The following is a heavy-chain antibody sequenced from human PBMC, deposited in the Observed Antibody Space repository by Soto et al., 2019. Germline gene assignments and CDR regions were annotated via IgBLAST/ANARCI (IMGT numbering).Heavy chain of an antibody. J-gene: IGHJ4*02. Sequence: PGGSLRLSFAASGFTFSIFGMHWVRQAPGKGLEWAAIIWYDGSNAYYADSVRGRFTISRDNSKNTVYLQMNSLRAEDTAVYYCARDKGSSTVVSGISQEGYFDSWGQGTLVTVSS. D-gene: IGHD6-19*01. CDR1: GFTFSIFG. CDR3: ARDKGSSTVVSGISQEGYFDS. V-gene: IGHV3-33*01. CDR2: IWYDGSNA.